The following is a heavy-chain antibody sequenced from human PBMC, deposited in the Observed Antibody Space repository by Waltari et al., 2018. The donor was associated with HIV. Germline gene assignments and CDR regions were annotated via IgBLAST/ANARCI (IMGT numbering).Heavy chain of an antibody. CDR3: AKDMGIFYAYGMDV. D-gene: IGHD2-8*01. CDR2: ISGNSGNI. V-gene: IGHV3-9*01. CDR1: GFKFGNYA. Sequence: EAQLVESGGGSVQPGRSLRLSCAASGFKFGNYAMNGVRQARGKAGAWVLGISGNSGNIEYADYGKGRFTISRDNGKNALYLQMNSLRSEDTVLYYCAKDMGIFYAYGMDVWGQGTAVTVSS. J-gene: IGHJ6*02.